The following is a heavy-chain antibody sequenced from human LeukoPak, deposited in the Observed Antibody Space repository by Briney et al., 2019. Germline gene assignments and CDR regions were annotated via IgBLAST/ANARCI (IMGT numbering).Heavy chain of an antibody. D-gene: IGHD6-13*01. CDR1: GYTLTELS. V-gene: IGHV1-24*01. Sequence: ASVKVSCKVSGYTLTELSMHWVRQAPGKGLEWMGGFDPEDGETIYAQKFQGRVTMTEDASTDTAYMELSSLRSEDTAVYYCATDRGSWYLGSWFDPWGQGTLVTVSS. CDR2: FDPEDGET. CDR3: ATDRGSWYLGSWFDP. J-gene: IGHJ5*02.